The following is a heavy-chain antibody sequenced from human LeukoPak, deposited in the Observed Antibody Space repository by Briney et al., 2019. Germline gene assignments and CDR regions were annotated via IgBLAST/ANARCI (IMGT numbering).Heavy chain of an antibody. J-gene: IGHJ5*02. V-gene: IGHV4-34*01. CDR3: ARGLTMIVVANNWLDP. CDR2: INHSGST. CDR1: GGSFSGYY. D-gene: IGHD3-22*01. Sequence: SETLSLTCAVYGGSFSGYYWSWIRQPPGKGLEWIGEINHSGSTNYNPSLKSRVTISVDTSKNQFSLKLSSVTAADTAVYYCARGLTMIVVANNWLDPWGQGTLVTVSS.